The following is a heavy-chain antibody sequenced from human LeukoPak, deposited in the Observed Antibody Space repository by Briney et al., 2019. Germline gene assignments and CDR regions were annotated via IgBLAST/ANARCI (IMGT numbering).Heavy chain of an antibody. CDR1: GFSFSSYE. CDR2: ISSSDSTI. J-gene: IGHJ4*02. CDR3: ARAVSRIVGVYFDC. Sequence: GGSQRLSCAASGFSFSSYEMNWVRQAPGKGLEWISYISSSDSTIYYADSVKGRFTISRDNAKNSLYLQMNNLRAEDTAVYYCARAVSRIVGVYFDCWGQGTLVTVSS. V-gene: IGHV3-48*03. D-gene: IGHD3-22*01.